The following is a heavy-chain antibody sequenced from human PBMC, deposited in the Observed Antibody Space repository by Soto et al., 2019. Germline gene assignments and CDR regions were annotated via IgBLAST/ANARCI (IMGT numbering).Heavy chain of an antibody. CDR2: IYYSGST. CDR1: GGSISSSSYY. D-gene: IGHD3-9*01. J-gene: IGHJ6*03. CDR3: ARQYYDILTGYPPPYYYYYMDV. V-gene: IGHV4-39*01. Sequence: LSLTCTVSGGSISSSSYYWGWIRQPPGKGLEWIGSIYYSGSTYYNPSLKSRVTISVDTSKNQFSLKLSSVTAADTAVYYCARQYYDILTGYPPPYYYYYMDVWGKGTTVTVSS.